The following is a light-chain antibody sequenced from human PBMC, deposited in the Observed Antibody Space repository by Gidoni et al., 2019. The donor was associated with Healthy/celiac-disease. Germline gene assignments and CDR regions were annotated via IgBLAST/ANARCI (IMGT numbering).Light chain of an antibody. V-gene: IGKV1-39*01. J-gene: IGKJ5*01. CDR1: QSISSY. CDR3: PQSYSTPPT. CDR2: AAS. Sequence: DFQMTQSPSSLSASVGDRVTITGRASQSISSYLNWYQQKPGKAPKLLIYAASSLQSGVPSRFSGSGSGPDFTRTISSLQPEDVATYYCPQSYSTPPTFRQGTRLEI.